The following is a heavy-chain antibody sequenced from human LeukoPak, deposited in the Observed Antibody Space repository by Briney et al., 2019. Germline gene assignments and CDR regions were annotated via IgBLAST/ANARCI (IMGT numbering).Heavy chain of an antibody. CDR2: IYYSGST. Sequence: SQTLSLTCTVSGGSISSGGYYWSWIRQHPGKGLEWIGYIYYSGSTYYNPSLKSRVTISVDTSKNQFSLKLSSVTAADTAVYYCARVPWGSGWYGGNGGYYFDYWGQGTLVTVSS. D-gene: IGHD6-19*01. V-gene: IGHV4-31*03. CDR1: GGSISSGGYY. J-gene: IGHJ4*02. CDR3: ARVPWGSGWYGGNGGYYFDY.